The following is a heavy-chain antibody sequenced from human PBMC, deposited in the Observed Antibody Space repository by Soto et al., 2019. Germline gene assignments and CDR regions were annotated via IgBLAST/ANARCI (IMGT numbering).Heavy chain of an antibody. D-gene: IGHD3-10*01. CDR1: GFTFSSYA. CDR3: TRAMAFFEMLTSGSYFGY. V-gene: IGHV3-23*01. Sequence: GGSLRLSCAASGFTFSSYAMSWVRQAPGKVLEWVSAISGSGSRKYYADSVRGRFTVSRDYPKNTLSLEMNNLTPEDTAVYYCTRAMAFFEMLTSGSYFGYWGQGTPVNVSS. J-gene: IGHJ4*02. CDR2: ISGSGSRK.